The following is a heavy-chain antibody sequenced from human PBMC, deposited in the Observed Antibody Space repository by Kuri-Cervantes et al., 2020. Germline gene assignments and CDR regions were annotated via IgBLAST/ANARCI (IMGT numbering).Heavy chain of an antibody. Sequence: GSLRLSCTVSGGSITSSSYYWGWIRQPPGKGLEWIGSIYYSGSTYYNPSLKSRVTISIDTSKNQFSLKLSSVTAADMAVYYCVRGFKSSQTFYNYNYMDVWGKGSTVTVSS. CDR1: GGSITSSSYY. CDR2: IYYSGST. D-gene: IGHD2/OR15-2a*01. J-gene: IGHJ6*03. V-gene: IGHV4-39*01. CDR3: VRGFKSSQTFYNYNYMDV.